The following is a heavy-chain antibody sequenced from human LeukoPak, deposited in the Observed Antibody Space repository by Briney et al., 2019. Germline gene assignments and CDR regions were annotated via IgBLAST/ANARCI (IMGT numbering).Heavy chain of an antibody. Sequence: SETLSLTCTVSGGSISSYYWSWIRQPPGKGLEWIGYIYYSGSTNYNTSLKSRVTISVDTSKNQFYMKLSSVTAADTAVYYCARAHYIYYGSYAFDIWGQGTMVTVSS. V-gene: IGHV4-59*01. D-gene: IGHD4-17*01. J-gene: IGHJ3*02. CDR2: IYYSGST. CDR1: GGSISSYY. CDR3: ARAHYIYYGSYAFDI.